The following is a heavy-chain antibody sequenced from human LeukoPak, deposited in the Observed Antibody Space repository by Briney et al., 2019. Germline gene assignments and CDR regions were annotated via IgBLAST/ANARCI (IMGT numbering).Heavy chain of an antibody. J-gene: IGHJ4*02. CDR1: GFTFSSYG. D-gene: IGHD6-13*01. CDR3: AKARRLHSSSWSLDY. CDR2: ISYDGSNK. V-gene: IGHV3-30*18. Sequence: GGSLRLSCAASGFTFSSYGMHWVRQAPGKGLEWVAVISYDGSNKYYADSVKGRFTISRDNSKNTLYLQMNSPRAEDTAVYYCAKARRLHSSSWSLDYWGQGTLVTVSS.